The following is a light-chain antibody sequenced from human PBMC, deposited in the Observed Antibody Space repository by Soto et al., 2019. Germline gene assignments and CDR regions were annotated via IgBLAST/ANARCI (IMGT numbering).Light chain of an antibody. CDR3: QQYNSYPWT. V-gene: IGKV1-5*03. CDR2: KAS. Sequence: DIQMTQSPSTLSTSVGDRVTITCRASQSISSWLAWYQQKPGTAPKLLNYKASTLESGVPSRFSGSGSGTEFTLTISSLQPDDFATYYCQQYNSYPWTFGQGTKVDIK. J-gene: IGKJ1*01. CDR1: QSISSW.